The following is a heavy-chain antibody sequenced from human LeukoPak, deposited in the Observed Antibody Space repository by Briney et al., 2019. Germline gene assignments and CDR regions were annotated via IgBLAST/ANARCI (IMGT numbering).Heavy chain of an antibody. CDR1: GYTFRSCS. V-gene: IGHV3-21*01. D-gene: IGHD3-22*01. CDR3: ARDVAYYDSSGPVFDY. CDR2: ISSSGSYI. Sequence: KSVGSLRLYCADTGYTFRSCSMNGVRRAPGKGLEWVSSISSSGSYIYYADSVKGRFTISRDNAKNSLYLQMNSLRAEDTAVYYCARDVAYYDSSGPVFDYWGQGTLVTVSS. J-gene: IGHJ4*02.